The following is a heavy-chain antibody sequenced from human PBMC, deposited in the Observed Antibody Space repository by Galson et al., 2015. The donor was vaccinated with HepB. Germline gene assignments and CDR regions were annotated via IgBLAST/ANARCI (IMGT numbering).Heavy chain of an antibody. CDR1: GGSFSGYY. CDR3: ARASGVVGSTTRQHRYSYMDV. Sequence: LSLTCAVYGGSFSGYYWTWIRQPPGKGLEWLGDVNHSGTTHYSPSLKSRLTISADTSKNQLSLKLRSVIAAETAVYFCARASGVVGSTTRQHRYSYMDVWGKGTTVTVSS. D-gene: IGHD1-1*01. CDR2: VNHSGTT. V-gene: IGHV4-34*01. J-gene: IGHJ6*03.